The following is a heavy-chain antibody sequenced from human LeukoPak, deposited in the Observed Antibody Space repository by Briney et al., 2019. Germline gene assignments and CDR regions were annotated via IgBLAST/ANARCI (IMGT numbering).Heavy chain of an antibody. CDR3: ARDRRYCSSTSCYMVDY. Sequence: PGGSLRLSCAASGFTFSSYSMNWVRQAPGKGLEWVSYISSSSSTIYYADSVKGRFTISRDNAKNSLYLQMNSLRAEDTAVYYCARDRRYCSSTSCYMVDYWGQGTLVTVSS. V-gene: IGHV3-48*01. CDR1: GFTFSSYS. D-gene: IGHD2-2*02. J-gene: IGHJ4*02. CDR2: ISSSSSTI.